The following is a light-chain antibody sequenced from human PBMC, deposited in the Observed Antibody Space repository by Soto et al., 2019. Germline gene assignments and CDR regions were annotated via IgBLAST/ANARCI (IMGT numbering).Light chain of an antibody. CDR1: QSISTY. CDR2: DAS. Sequence: EIILTQSPATLSLFPGERATLSCRASQSISTYLAWYQQKPGQAPRLLIYDASNRATGIPARFSGSGSGTDFTLTISSLEPEDFAVYYCRQRSNYLLTFGGGTKVEIK. V-gene: IGKV3-11*01. CDR3: RQRSNYLLT. J-gene: IGKJ4*01.